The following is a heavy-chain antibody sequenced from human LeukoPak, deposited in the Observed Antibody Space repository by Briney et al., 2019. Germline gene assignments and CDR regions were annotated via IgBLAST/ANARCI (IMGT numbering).Heavy chain of an antibody. V-gene: IGHV4-4*02. CDR2: IYHSGST. J-gene: IGHJ4*02. CDR3: ARDLAGTDYDSSGHFDY. Sequence: PSGTLSLTCAVSGDSISTNHWWSWVRQPPGKGLEWIGEIYHSGSTNYNPSLKSRVTISVDKSKNQFSLKLSSVTAADTAVYYCARDLAGTDYDSSGHFDYWGQGTLVTVSS. CDR1: GDSISTNHW. D-gene: IGHD3-22*01.